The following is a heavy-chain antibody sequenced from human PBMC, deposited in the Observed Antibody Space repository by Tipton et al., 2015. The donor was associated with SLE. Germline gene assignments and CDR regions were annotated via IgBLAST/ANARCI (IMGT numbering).Heavy chain of an antibody. CDR2: INHSGST. Sequence: TLSLTCTVSGGSISSSSYYWGWIRQPPGKGLEWIGEINHSGSTNYNPSLKSRVTISVDTSKNRFSLKLSSVTAADTAVYYCATYGPADAFDIWGQGTMVTVSS. D-gene: IGHD2-21*01. V-gene: IGHV4-39*07. CDR1: GGSISSSSYY. J-gene: IGHJ3*02. CDR3: ATYGPADAFDI.